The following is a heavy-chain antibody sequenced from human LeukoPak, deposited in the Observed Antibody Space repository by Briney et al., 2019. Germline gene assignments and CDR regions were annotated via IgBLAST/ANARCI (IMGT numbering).Heavy chain of an antibody. D-gene: IGHD5-12*01. CDR1: GGTFSSYA. CDR2: IIPIFGTV. CDR3: ARGKSGYDNLFDY. V-gene: IGHV1-69*05. J-gene: IGHJ4*02. Sequence: SVKVSCKASGGTFSSYAISWVRQAPGQGLEWMGGIIPIFGTVNYAQKFQGRVTITTDESTSTAYMELSSLRSEDTAVYYCARGKSGYDNLFDYWGQGTLVTVSS.